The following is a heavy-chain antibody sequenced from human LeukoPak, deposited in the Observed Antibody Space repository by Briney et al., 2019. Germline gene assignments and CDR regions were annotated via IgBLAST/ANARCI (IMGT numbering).Heavy chain of an antibody. Sequence: VASVTVSCKASGYTFTSCDINWVRQATGQGREWMGWMNPNSGNTGYGQSFQGRITMTRDISIGTAYMELSNLTSEDTAIYYCTRGSSGRRDNWGQGTLVTVSA. V-gene: IGHV1-8*01. CDR2: MNPNSGNT. J-gene: IGHJ4*02. CDR3: TRGSSGRRDN. D-gene: IGHD6-19*01. CDR1: GYTFTSCD.